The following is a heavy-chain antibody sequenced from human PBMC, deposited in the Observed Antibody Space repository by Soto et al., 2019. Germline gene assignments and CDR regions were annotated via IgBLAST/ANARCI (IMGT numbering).Heavy chain of an antibody. CDR2: LGAARDP. Sequence: EVQLVESGGGSVQPGESLRLSCEASGCSFRDYDMHWVRQRKGKGLEWVSALGAARDPYYVGSVKGRFSVSRDNYQNFLFLQMNDLRVDDTAVYFCASAYLGRLPRRADYYYAMDVWGRGTTGTVSS. CDR3: ASAYLGRLPRRADYYYAMDV. CDR1: GCSFRDYD. V-gene: IGHV3-13*05. J-gene: IGHJ6*02. D-gene: IGHD1-26*01.